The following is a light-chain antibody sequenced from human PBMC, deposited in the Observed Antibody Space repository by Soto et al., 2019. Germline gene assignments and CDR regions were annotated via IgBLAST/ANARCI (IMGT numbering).Light chain of an antibody. CDR2: GAS. CDR3: HQNYLTPYS. CDR1: QDISQS. Sequence: DIQMTQSPSSLSASVGDRVTITCRASQDISQSLAWYQQKPGKAIKLLIYGASTLQSGVPSRFSGSGSGTDFTLTISSLQPEDLETYYCHQNYLTPYSFGQGTKVDIX. J-gene: IGKJ2*03. V-gene: IGKV1-27*01.